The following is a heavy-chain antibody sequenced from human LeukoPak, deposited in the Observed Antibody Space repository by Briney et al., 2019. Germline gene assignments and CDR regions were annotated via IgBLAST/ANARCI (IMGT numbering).Heavy chain of an antibody. J-gene: IGHJ3*01. Sequence: PGESLRLSCVASGLTLSDTNLAWIRQAPGKGLEWISYFRGVPTDLYYADSVKGRFTISRDYAKNSLYLQMNSLSAEDTAIYYCSRRARDFGDSHGFDVWGQGTMVTVSS. CDR2: FRGVPTDL. CDR1: GLTLSDTN. V-gene: IGHV3-11*01. D-gene: IGHD4-17*01. CDR3: SRRARDFGDSHGFDV.